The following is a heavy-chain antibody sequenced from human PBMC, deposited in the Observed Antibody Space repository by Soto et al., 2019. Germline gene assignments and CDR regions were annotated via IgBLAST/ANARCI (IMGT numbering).Heavy chain of an antibody. CDR2: ISNDGRNN. CDR3: AREYCSGGTCRSNYFDMDV. CDR1: GFTFRTYA. V-gene: IGHV3-30-3*01. Sequence: QVQLVESGGGVVQPGSSLRLSCAASGFTFRTYAMYWVRQAPGKGLEWVAVISNDGRNNYYADSVKGRFTISRDNSRSTLYLQMNSLRAEDSAVYYCAREYCSGGTCRSNYFDMDVRGQGTTVTVSS. D-gene: IGHD2-15*01. J-gene: IGHJ6*02.